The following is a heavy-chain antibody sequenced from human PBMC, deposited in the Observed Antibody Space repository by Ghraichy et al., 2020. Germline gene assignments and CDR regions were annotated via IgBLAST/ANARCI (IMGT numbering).Heavy chain of an antibody. J-gene: IGHJ4*02. CDR3: AKPVDCSSTSCYVVDYFDY. CDR1: GFTFSSYA. Sequence: GESLNISCAASGFTFSSYAMSWVRQAPGKGLEWVSAISGSGGSTYYADSVKGRFTISRDNSKNTLYLQMNSLRAEDTAVYYCAKPVDCSSTSCYVVDYFDYWGQGTLVTVSS. V-gene: IGHV3-23*01. CDR2: ISGSGGST. D-gene: IGHD2-2*01.